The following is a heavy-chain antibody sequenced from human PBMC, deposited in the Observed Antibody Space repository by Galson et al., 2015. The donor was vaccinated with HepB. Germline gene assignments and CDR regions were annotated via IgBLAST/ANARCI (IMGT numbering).Heavy chain of an antibody. CDR1: GFTFSSYG. CDR2: IRYDGSNK. D-gene: IGHD3-10*01. V-gene: IGHV3-30*02. Sequence: SLRLSCAASGFTFSSYGMHWVRQAPGKGLEWVAFIRYDGSNKYYADSVKGRFTISRDNSKNTLYLQMNSLRAEDTAVYYCAKDNRPNMVRGVIIPWGAWGQGTLVTVSS. J-gene: IGHJ4*02. CDR3: AKDNRPNMVRGVIIPWGA.